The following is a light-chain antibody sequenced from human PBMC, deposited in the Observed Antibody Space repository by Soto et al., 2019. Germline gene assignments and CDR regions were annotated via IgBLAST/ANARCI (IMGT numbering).Light chain of an antibody. V-gene: IGKV3-11*01. CDR3: QQRSNWPRT. CDR2: DAS. CDR1: QSVSRY. Sequence: EIVLTQSPATLSLSRGERATLSCRASQSVSRYLAWYQQKYGQAPRLLIYDASNRATGIPARFSGSGSGTDFTLTISSLEPEDFAVYYCQQRSNWPRTFGQGTKVDIK. J-gene: IGKJ1*01.